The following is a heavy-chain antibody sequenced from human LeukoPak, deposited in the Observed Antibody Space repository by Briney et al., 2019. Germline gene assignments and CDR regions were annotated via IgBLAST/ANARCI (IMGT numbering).Heavy chain of an antibody. CDR1: GGSISSRSYF. J-gene: IGHJ4*02. D-gene: IGHD2-15*01. V-gene: IGHV4-39*07. CDR2: IYYTGST. CDR3: ARGSHGIWLFDY. Sequence: SETLSLTCTVSGGSISSRSYFWGWIRQPPGKGLEWLGTIYYTGSTYYNPSLKSRVTISVDTSKNQFSLKVSSVTAADTAVYYCARGSHGIWLFDYWGQGTLVTVSS.